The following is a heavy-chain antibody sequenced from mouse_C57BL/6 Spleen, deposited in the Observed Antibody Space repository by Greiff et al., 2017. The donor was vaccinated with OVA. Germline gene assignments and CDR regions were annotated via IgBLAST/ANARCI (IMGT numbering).Heavy chain of an antibody. J-gene: IGHJ3*01. CDR2: IHPNSGST. D-gene: IGHD2-1*01. CDR3: ARESNYYGNSMAWFAY. Sequence: QVQLQQPGAELVKPGASVKLSCKASGYTFTSYWMHWVKQRPGQGLEWIGMIHPNSGSTNYNEKFKSKATLTVDKSSSTAYMQLSSLTSEDSAVYYCARESNYYGNSMAWFAYWGQGTLVTVSA. CDR1: GYTFTSYW. V-gene: IGHV1-64*01.